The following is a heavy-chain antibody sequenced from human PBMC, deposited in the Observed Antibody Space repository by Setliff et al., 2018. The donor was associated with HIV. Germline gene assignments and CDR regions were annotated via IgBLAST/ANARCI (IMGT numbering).Heavy chain of an antibody. V-gene: IGHV4-4*07. CDR2: TYATGST. CDR1: DGSVSNQY. Sequence: KPSETLSLTCIVSDGSVSNQYWSWIRQTAGKGLEWIGRTYATGSTNYNPSLKSRVTMSVDTSKNQFFLTLNSLTAADTAIYYCARGTSAASYWHFDLWGRGIMVTVSS. CDR3: ARGTSAASYWHFDL. J-gene: IGHJ2*01. D-gene: IGHD3-16*01.